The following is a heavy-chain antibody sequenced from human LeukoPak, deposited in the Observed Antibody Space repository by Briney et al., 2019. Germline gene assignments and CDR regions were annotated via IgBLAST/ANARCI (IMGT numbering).Heavy chain of an antibody. V-gene: IGHV3-30-3*01. CDR1: GFTFSSYA. CDR2: ISYDGSNK. CDR3: ASSRSQFYFDY. D-gene: IGHD6-13*01. J-gene: IGHJ4*02. Sequence: PGRSLRLSCAASGFTFSSYAMHWVRQAPGKGLEWVAAISYDGSNKYYADSVKGRFTISRDNSKNTLYLQMNSLRAEDTAVYYCASSRSQFYFDYWGQGTLVTVSS.